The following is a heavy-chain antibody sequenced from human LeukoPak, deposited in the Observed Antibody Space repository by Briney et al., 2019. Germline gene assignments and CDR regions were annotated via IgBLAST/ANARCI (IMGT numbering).Heavy chain of an antibody. CDR3: ARGVYSSGLYYFDY. V-gene: IGHV1-18*01. CDR1: GYTFTSYG. CDR2: ISAYNGNT. J-gene: IGHJ4*02. Sequence: GASVKVSCKASGYTFTSYGISWVRQAPGQGLEWRRWISAYNGNTNYAQKLQGRVTMTTDTYTSTAYMELRSLRSDDTAVYYCARGVYSSGLYYFDYGGEGTLVSVSS. D-gene: IGHD6-19*01.